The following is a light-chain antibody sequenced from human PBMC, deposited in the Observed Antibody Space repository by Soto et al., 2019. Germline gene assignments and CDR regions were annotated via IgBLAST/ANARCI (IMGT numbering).Light chain of an antibody. CDR2: GSS. CDR3: LQHHVFPRT. J-gene: IGKJ1*01. V-gene: IGKV1-17*01. Sequence: DIQMTQSPSSLSASVGDRVTITCRASQAIRNDLAWYQQKPGRAPKRLIYGSSSLQSGVPSRFSGRVSGTEFTLTISSLQPEDFATYYGLQHHVFPRTFGQGPNVEIK. CDR1: QAIRND.